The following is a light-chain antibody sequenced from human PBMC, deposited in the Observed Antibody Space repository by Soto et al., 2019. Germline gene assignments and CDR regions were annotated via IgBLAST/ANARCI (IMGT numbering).Light chain of an antibody. V-gene: IGKV1-39*01. Sequence: DIQMTQSPSSLSASVGDRVTITCRASQSISSYLNWYQQKPGKAPKLLIYAASSLQSGVPSRFSGSGSGTDFTLTISSLQPEDCATYYCQQSYSTSITCGQGTRLEIK. CDR1: QSISSY. J-gene: IGKJ5*01. CDR2: AAS. CDR3: QQSYSTSIT.